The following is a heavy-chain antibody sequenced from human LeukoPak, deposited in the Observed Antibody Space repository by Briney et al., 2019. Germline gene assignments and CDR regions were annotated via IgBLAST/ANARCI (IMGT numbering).Heavy chain of an antibody. CDR1: GGPINTISTHY. CDR3: AKVASTGYSSGWLDP. D-gene: IGHD6-19*01. V-gene: IGHV4-59*11. J-gene: IGHJ5*02. Sequence: PSETLSLNCTVSGGPINTISTHYWTWSRQPQGKGLKYIGYVYYSGSTDYNPSLRSRVTLSVDTSKRQFSLRLTSVTAADTAIYCCAKVASTGYSSGWLDPWGQGILVTVSS. CDR2: VYYSGST.